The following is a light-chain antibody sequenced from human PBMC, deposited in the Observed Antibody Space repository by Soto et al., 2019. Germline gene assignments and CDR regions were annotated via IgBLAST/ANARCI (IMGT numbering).Light chain of an antibody. Sequence: DIPVTQSPSYVSASVGDTVTITCRASQFISSWLAWYQQKPGNAPKLLIYAASSLESGVPSRFSGSGFGTDFTLTISSLQPEDFATYYCQQANSFPQTFGQGTKVELK. V-gene: IGKV1-12*01. CDR1: QFISSW. J-gene: IGKJ1*01. CDR2: AAS. CDR3: QQANSFPQT.